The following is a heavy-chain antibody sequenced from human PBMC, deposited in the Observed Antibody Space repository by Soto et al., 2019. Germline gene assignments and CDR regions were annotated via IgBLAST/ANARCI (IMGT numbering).Heavy chain of an antibody. J-gene: IGHJ6*02. CDR1: GFTFSSYS. CDR2: ISSSSSYI. V-gene: IGHV3-21*01. Sequence: LRRSCAASGFTFSSYSMNWVRQAPGKGLEWVSSISSSSSYIYYADSVKGRFTISRDNAKNSLYLQMNSLRAEDTAVYYCARDRLRDSYYYYYGMDVWGQGTTVTVS. D-gene: IGHD5-12*01. CDR3: ARDRLRDSYYYYYGMDV.